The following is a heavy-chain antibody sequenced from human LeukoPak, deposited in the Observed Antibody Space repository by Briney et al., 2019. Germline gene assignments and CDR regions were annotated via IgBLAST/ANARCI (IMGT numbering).Heavy chain of an antibody. CDR1: GDSTSRNY. J-gene: IGHJ5*02. CDR3: ARPLGATWFDP. V-gene: IGHV4-59*01. D-gene: IGHD1-26*01. Sequence: PSETLSLTCLVSGDSTSRNYWTWVRQPPGKGLEWIGYISHTGTTTYNPALESRLTISVDTANNQFSLKLRSMTAADTAIYYCARPLGATWFDPWGQGTLVTVSS. CDR2: ISHTGTT.